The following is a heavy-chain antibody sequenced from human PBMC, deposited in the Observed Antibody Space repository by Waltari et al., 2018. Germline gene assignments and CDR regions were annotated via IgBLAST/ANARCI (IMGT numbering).Heavy chain of an antibody. CDR1: GFTFSSYA. J-gene: IGHJ4*02. D-gene: IGHD6-19*01. Sequence: QVQLVESGGGVVQPGRSLRLSCAASGFTFSSYAMHWVRQAPGKGLEWVAVISYDGSNKYYADSVKGRFTISRDNSKNTLYLQMNSLRAEDTAVYYCSRDTISVAGWYYWGQGTLVTVSS. CDR3: SRDTISVAGWYY. V-gene: IGHV3-30-3*01. CDR2: ISYDGSNK.